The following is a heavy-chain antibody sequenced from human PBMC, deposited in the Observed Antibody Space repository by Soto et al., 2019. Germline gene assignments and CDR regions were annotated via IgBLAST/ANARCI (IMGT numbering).Heavy chain of an antibody. CDR1: GYTFTSYG. CDR3: ARYQAMAQFDY. Sequence: QVQLVQSGAEVKKPGASVKVSCKASGYTFTSYGISWVRQAPGQGLEWMGWISAYNGNTKYAQKLQGRATMTTDTTTSTVYMELRSLRSDDTAVYYCARYQAMAQFDYWGQGPLVTVSS. CDR2: ISAYNGNT. V-gene: IGHV1-18*01. J-gene: IGHJ4*02. D-gene: IGHD5-18*01.